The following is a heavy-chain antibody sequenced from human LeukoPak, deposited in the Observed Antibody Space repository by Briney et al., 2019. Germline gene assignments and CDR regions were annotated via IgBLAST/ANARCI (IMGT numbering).Heavy chain of an antibody. J-gene: IGHJ4*02. V-gene: IGHV1-3*01. D-gene: IGHD3-22*01. CDR1: GYTFTSYA. CDR2: INAGNGNT. Sequence: GASVKVSCKASGYTFTSYAMHWVRQAPGQGLEWMGWINAGNGNTKYSQKFQGRVTITRDTSASTAYMELSSLRSEDTAVYYCAREDQYYYDSSGYFGYWGQGTLVTVSS. CDR3: AREDQYYYDSSGYFGY.